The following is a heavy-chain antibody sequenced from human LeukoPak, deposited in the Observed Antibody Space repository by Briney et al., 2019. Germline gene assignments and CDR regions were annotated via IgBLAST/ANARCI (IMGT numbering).Heavy chain of an antibody. CDR3: ARQDFWSGYYYDY. D-gene: IGHD3-3*01. Sequence: SETLPLTCTVSGGSISSSRYFWGWIRQPPGKGLEWIGNIYYSGNTYYNPSLKSRVTISVDTSKNQFSLKLSSVTAADTAVYYCARQDFWSGYYYDYWGQGTLVTVSS. V-gene: IGHV4-39*01. CDR2: IYYSGNT. J-gene: IGHJ4*02. CDR1: GGSISSSRYF.